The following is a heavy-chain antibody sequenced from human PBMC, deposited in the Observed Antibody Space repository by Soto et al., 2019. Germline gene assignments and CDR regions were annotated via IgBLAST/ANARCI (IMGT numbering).Heavy chain of an antibody. D-gene: IGHD3-10*01. CDR2: INHSGST. V-gene: IGHV4-34*01. CDR3: ARGGSGWGYYYYYGMDV. Sequence: SETVSLTWAVYGGSLSCYYWSWIRPPPGKGLEWIGEINHSGSTNYNPSLKSRVTISVDTSKNQFSLKLSSVTAADTAVYYCARGGSGWGYYYYYGMDVWGQGNTVTVSS. J-gene: IGHJ6*02. CDR1: GGSLSCYY.